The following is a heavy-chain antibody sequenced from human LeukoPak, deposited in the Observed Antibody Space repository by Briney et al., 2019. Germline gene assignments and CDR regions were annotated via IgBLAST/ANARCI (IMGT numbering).Heavy chain of an antibody. J-gene: IGHJ4*02. V-gene: IGHV4-59*08. CDR3: ARPSYGSGSYNFDY. CDR1: GGSINSSY. D-gene: IGHD3-10*01. CDR2: IFYSGST. Sequence: AETVPLTCTVSGGSINSSYWNWIRQPPGKGLEWIGYIFYSGSTTYNPSLKSRVTISVDTSKKQFSLKLSSVTAADTAVYYWARPSYGSGSYNFDYWGQGPLVMVSS.